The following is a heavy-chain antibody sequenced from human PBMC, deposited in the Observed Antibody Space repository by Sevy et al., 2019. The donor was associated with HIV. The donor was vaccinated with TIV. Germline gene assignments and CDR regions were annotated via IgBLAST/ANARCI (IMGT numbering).Heavy chain of an antibody. D-gene: IGHD1-26*01. CDR1: GYTFTGYY. CDR3: ARTLEWELLYTDY. CDR2: INPNSGGT. V-gene: IGHV1-2*02. Sequence: ASVKVSCKASGYTFTGYYMHWVRQAPGQGLEWMGWINPNSGGTNYAQKFQGRVTMTRDTSISTAYMELSRLRSDDTAVYYCARTLEWELLYTDYWGQRTLVTVSS. J-gene: IGHJ4*02.